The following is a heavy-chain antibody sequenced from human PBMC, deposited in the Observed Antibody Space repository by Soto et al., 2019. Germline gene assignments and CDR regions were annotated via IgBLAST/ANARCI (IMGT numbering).Heavy chain of an antibody. J-gene: IGHJ4*02. V-gene: IGHV4-39*07. D-gene: IGHD1-1*01. Sequence: SETLSLTCTVSGGSISSSSYYWGWIRQRPGKGLEWIGNIYYRGSTYYNPSLKSRVIISVDTSKNQFSLTLSSVTAADTAVYYCARVGHGGTLDLTGYFDYWGQGTLVTVSS. CDR2: IYYRGST. CDR3: ARVGHGGTLDLTGYFDY. CDR1: GGSISSSSYY.